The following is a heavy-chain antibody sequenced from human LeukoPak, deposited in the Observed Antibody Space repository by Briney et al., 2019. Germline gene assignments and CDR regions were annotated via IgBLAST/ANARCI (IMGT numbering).Heavy chain of an antibody. Sequence: GGSLRLSCAASGFTFSSYAMHWVRQAPGKGLEWVAVITYYGSNKYYADSVKGRFTISRDNSKNTLYLQMNSLRAEDTAVYYCAREGILYYYGLGSLDYWGQGTLVSVST. V-gene: IGHV3-30-3*01. D-gene: IGHD3-10*01. J-gene: IGHJ4*02. CDR1: GFTFSSYA. CDR3: AREGILYYYGLGSLDY. CDR2: ITYYGSNK.